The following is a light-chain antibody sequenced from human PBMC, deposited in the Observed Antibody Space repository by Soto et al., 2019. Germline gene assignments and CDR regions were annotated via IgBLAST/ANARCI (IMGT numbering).Light chain of an antibody. V-gene: IGKV3-20*01. CDR1: HSVDSSY. CDR2: ETS. J-gene: IGKJ4*01. CDR3: QQYGSYPLT. Sequence: EVVLTQSPGALSLSPGERANLSCRASHSVDSSYFAWYQQRPGQAPRLLINETSSRATGIPDRFSGSGSGTGFTLTVSRLEPEDFAVYFCQQYGSYPLTFGGGTKVEIK.